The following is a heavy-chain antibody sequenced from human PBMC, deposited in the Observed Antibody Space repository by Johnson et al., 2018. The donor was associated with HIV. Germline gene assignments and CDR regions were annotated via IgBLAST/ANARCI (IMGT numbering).Heavy chain of an antibody. CDR2: IYSGGST. J-gene: IGHJ3*02. Sequence: VQLVESGGGLVQPGRSLRLSCAASGFTVSSNYMSWVRQAPGKGLEWVSVIYSGGSTYYADSVKGRFTISRDNSKNTLYLQMNSLRAEDTAVYYCAAVDTVMVTGAFDIWGQGTMVTVSS. CDR1: GFTVSSNY. V-gene: IGHV3-53*01. CDR3: AAVDTVMVTGAFDI. D-gene: IGHD5-18*01.